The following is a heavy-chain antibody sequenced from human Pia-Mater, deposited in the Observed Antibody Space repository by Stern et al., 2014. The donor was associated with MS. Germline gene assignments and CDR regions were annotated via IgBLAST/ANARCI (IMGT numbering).Heavy chain of an antibody. V-gene: IGHV1-46*01. CDR1: GYILTSFY. J-gene: IGHJ4*02. CDR2: INPSGGTT. Sequence: VQLVESGAEVKKPGASVKVSCQASGYILTSFYINWVRQAPGQGLEWMGIINPSGGTTRKAQKFQGRVTMTRDTSTRTVHMDLSSLRSDDTAVYYCARSNSKHYFDYWGQGTLVTVSS. D-gene: IGHD4-23*01. CDR3: ARSNSKHYFDY.